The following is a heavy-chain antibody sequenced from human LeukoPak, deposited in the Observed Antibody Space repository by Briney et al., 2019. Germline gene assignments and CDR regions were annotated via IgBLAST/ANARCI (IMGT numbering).Heavy chain of an antibody. CDR2: ISSSGTTT. CDR1: GFTFSSHE. Sequence: GGSLRLSCVASGFTFSSHEVNWVRQAPGKGLEWISCISSSGTTTKYADSVKGRFTIFRDNAKNSLYLQMNSLRAEDTAVYYCARDLSASYSYCYYGLDVWGQGTTVTVSS. CDR3: ARDLSASYSYCYYGLDV. V-gene: IGHV3-48*03. D-gene: IGHD3-10*01. J-gene: IGHJ6*02.